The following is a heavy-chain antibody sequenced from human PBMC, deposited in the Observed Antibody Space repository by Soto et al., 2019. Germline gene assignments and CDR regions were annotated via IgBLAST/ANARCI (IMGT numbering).Heavy chain of an antibody. CDR2: IYYSGST. CDR1: GGSISSSSYY. CDR3: ARRITIFGVVIDYDAFDI. V-gene: IGHV4-39*01. Sequence: SETLSLTCTVSGGSISSSSYYWGWIRQPPGKGLEWIGSIYYSGSTYYNPSLKSRVTISVDTSKNQFSLKLSSVTAADTAVYYCARRITIFGVVIDYDAFDIWGQGTMVTVSS. D-gene: IGHD3-3*01. J-gene: IGHJ3*02.